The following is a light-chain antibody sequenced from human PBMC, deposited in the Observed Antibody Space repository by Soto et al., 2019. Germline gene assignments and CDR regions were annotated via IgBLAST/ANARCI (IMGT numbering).Light chain of an antibody. J-gene: IGKJ5*01. CDR3: QQHFDSPIT. CDR1: QVISTS. CDR2: AAS. V-gene: IGKV1-9*01. Sequence: DIQLTQSPSFLSPSIGASVTITCRASQVISTSLAWYQVKPGKAPKLLIYAASTLESGVPSRFSATVSGTEFSLTITSLQNEDLATYYCQQHFDSPITFGQGTQLDIK.